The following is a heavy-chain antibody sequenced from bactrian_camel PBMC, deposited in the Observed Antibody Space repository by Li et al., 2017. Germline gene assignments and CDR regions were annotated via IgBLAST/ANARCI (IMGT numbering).Heavy chain of an antibody. Sequence: HVQLVESGGGSVQPGGSLRLSCDASGNTYSRSSMAWFRQAPGKEREGVAGIESDGSTSYADSVKGRFTVSQDSAKNILYLQMNSLKPEDTAIYYCAADRIRWSGCWLARGSDYWGQGTQVTVS. J-gene: IGHJ4*01. CDR1: GNTYSRSS. CDR2: IESDGST. D-gene: IGHD5*01. CDR3: AADRIRWSGCWLARGSDY. V-gene: IGHV3S53*01.